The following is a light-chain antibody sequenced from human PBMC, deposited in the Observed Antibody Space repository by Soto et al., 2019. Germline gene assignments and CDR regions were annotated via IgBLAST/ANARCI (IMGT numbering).Light chain of an antibody. V-gene: IGKV1-17*01. CDR3: LQYNTYPYT. CDR2: AAS. Sequence: IQTTQSPSSLSASVGDRVTITCRASQGIRIDLAWYQQKPGKAPKRLIYAASTLQGGVPSRFSGSGSGTEFTLTISSLQPEDFASYYCLQYNTYPYTFGQGTKLEIK. CDR1: QGIRID. J-gene: IGKJ2*01.